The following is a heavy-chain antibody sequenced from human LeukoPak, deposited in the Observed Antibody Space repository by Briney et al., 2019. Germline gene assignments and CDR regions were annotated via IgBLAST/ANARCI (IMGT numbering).Heavy chain of an antibody. CDR3: AKARSAVRGVIGYFDY. J-gene: IGHJ4*02. CDR1: GFTFSSYA. Sequence: TGGSLRLSCAASGFTFSSYAMSWVRQAPGKGLEWVSAISGSGGSTYYADSVKGRFTISRDNSKNTLYLQMSSLRAEDTAVYYCAKARSAVRGVIGYFDYWGQGTLVTASS. V-gene: IGHV3-23*01. D-gene: IGHD3-10*01. CDR2: ISGSGGST.